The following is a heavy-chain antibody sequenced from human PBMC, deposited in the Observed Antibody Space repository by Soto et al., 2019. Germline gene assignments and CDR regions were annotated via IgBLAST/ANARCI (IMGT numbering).Heavy chain of an antibody. V-gene: IGHV4-4*02. CDR1: GGSISSSNW. Sequence: QVQLQESGPGLVKPSGTLSLTCAVSGGSISSSNWWRWVRQPPGKGLGWIGEIQHSGSTNYNPSLKSRVTISVEKSKNQFSLKLSSVTAADTAVYYCAREWELLGWFDPWGQGTLVTVSS. CDR2: IQHSGST. CDR3: AREWELLGWFDP. J-gene: IGHJ5*02. D-gene: IGHD1-26*01.